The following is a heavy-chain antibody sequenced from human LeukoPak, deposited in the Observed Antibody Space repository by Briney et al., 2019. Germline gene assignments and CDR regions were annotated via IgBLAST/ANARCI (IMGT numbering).Heavy chain of an antibody. CDR1: GGSISSGGYY. CDR3: ARDVRLVVVPAAIPGLSGVDTAMVSYYCYYMDV. Sequence: SQTLSLTCTVSGGSISSGGYYWSWIRQHPGKGLEWIGYIYYSGSTYYNPSLKSRVTISVDTSKNQFSLKLSSVTAADTAVYYCARDVRLVVVPAAIPGLSGVDTAMVSYYCYYMDVWGKGTTVTVSS. J-gene: IGHJ6*03. V-gene: IGHV4-31*03. D-gene: IGHD2-2*01. CDR2: IYYSGST.